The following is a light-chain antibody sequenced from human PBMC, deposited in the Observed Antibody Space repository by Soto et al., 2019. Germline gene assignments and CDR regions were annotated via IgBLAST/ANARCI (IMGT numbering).Light chain of an antibody. J-gene: IGKJ3*01. V-gene: IGKV3-15*01. Sequence: EIVMTQSPATLSVSPGERATISCRASQSVSSNLAWYQQKPGQAPRLLIYGASTRANGIPARFSGSGSGTESTLTISSLRSEDSAVYYWQQYNNWPTFGPGTKVDIK. CDR1: QSVSSN. CDR3: QQYNNWPT. CDR2: GAS.